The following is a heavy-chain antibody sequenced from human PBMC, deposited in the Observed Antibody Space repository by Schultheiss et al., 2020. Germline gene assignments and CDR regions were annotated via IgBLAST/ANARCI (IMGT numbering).Heavy chain of an antibody. CDR1: GDSVNTDNDY. J-gene: IGHJ4*02. CDR2: IYSRGST. V-gene: IGHV4-61*01. Sequence: SQTLSLTCTVSGDSVNTDNDYWSWIRQPPGKGLEWIGYIYSRGSTRYLPSLKGRVTMSVDTSSNRFSLKLTAVTAADTAVYYCARGRGGGYTYGLDSWGQGILVTVSS. D-gene: IGHD5-18*01. CDR3: ARGRGGGYTYGLDS.